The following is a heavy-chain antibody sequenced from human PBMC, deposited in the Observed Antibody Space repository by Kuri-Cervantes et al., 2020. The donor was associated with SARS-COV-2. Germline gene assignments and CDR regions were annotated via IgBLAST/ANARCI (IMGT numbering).Heavy chain of an antibody. J-gene: IGHJ5*02. Sequence: SETLSLTCTVSGGSISSSSYYWGWSRQPPGKGLEWIGSIYYSGSTYYNPSLKSLVTISVDTSKNQFSLKLSSVTAADTAVYYCARRIMVFGVGWAFLSWFDPWGQGTLVTVSS. D-gene: IGHD3/OR15-3a*01. CDR1: GGSISSSSYY. V-gene: IGHV4-39*01. CDR3: ARRIMVFGVGWAFLSWFDP. CDR2: IYYSGST.